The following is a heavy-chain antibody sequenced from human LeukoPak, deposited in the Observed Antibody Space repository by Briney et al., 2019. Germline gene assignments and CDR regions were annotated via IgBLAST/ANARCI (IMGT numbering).Heavy chain of an antibody. CDR2: IIPIFGTA. J-gene: IGHJ4*02. D-gene: IGHD3-10*01. Sequence: SVKVSCKASGGTFSSYAISWVRQAPGQGLEWMGGIIPIFGTANYAQKFQGRVTITADESTSTAYMELSSLRSEDTAVYYCARAPRPYGSGSYLSDYWGQGTLVTVSS. V-gene: IGHV1-69*13. CDR1: GGTFSSYA. CDR3: ARAPRPYGSGSYLSDY.